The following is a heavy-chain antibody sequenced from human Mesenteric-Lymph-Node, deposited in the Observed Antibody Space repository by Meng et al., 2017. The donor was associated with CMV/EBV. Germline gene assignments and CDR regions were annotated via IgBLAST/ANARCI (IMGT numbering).Heavy chain of an antibody. D-gene: IGHD2-2*01. V-gene: IGHV3-48*03. CDR3: ARGEGDIVVVPAAIPYFQH. Sequence: SLKISGAASGFTFSSYEMNWVRQAPGKGLEWVSYISSSGSTIYYADSVKGRFTISRDNAKNSLYLQMNSLRAEDTAVYYCARGEGDIVVVPAAIPYFQHWGQGTLVTVSS. CDR1: GFTFSSYE. CDR2: ISSSGSTI. J-gene: IGHJ1*01.